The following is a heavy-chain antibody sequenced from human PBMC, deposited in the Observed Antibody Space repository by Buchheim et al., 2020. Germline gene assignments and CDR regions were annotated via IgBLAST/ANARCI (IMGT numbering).Heavy chain of an antibody. CDR3: AKGRVTPDYYGMDV. V-gene: IGHV3-74*01. Sequence: EVQLVESGGGLVQPGGSLRLSCAASGFTFSSYWMHWVRQAPGKGRVWVSRINSDGSSTSYADSGTGRFTISRDNATNTMYLQMNSLRAEDTAVYYCAKGRVTPDYYGMDVWGQGTT. CDR1: GFTFSSYW. J-gene: IGHJ6*02. D-gene: IGHD4-23*01. CDR2: INSDGSST.